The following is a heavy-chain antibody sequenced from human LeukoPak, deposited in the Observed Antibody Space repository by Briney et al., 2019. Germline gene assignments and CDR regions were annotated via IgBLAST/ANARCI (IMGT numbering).Heavy chain of an antibody. Sequence: PVKVSCKASGGTFSSYAISWVRQAPGQGLEWMGRIIPILGIANYAQKFQGRVTITADKSTSTAYMELSSLRSEDTAVYYCAREESSGSYIDYWGQGTLVTVSS. D-gene: IGHD3-10*01. CDR1: GGTFSSYA. CDR2: IIPILGIA. J-gene: IGHJ4*02. V-gene: IGHV1-69*04. CDR3: AREESSGSYIDY.